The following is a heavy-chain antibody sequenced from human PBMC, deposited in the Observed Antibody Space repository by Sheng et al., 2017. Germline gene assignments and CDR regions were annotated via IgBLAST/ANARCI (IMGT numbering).Heavy chain of an antibody. J-gene: IGHJ4*02. CDR2: VYYSGST. CDR3: ARDRPFFEDYYDNNGHYHLDS. Sequence: QLQLQESGPGLVKPSETLSLTCFVSGGSLSSSSYYWAWIRQPPGKGLEWIGSVYYSGSTHYNPSLRSRVTISEDTSKNQFSLKLSSVTAADTAVYYCARDRPFFEDYYDNNGHYHLDSWGQGTLVTVSS. CDR1: GGSLSSSSYY. V-gene: IGHV4-39*07. D-gene: IGHD3-22*01.